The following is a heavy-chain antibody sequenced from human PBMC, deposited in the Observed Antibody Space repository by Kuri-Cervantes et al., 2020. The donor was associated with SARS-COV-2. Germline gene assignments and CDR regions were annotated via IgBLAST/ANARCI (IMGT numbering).Heavy chain of an antibody. CDR3: TTGSVRGQWLEPRRHDGFDL. J-gene: IGHJ3*01. D-gene: IGHD6-19*01. CDR1: GFIFSNSW. CDR2: IKSRADGGTR. V-gene: IGHV3-15*01. Sequence: LSLTCAASGFIFSNSWVSWVRQAPGKGLEWIGRIKSRADGGTRDYVAPVKGRFTLSRDDSTNTLYLQMNSLKTEDTAVYYCTTGSVRGQWLEPRRHDGFDLWGQGTMVTVSS.